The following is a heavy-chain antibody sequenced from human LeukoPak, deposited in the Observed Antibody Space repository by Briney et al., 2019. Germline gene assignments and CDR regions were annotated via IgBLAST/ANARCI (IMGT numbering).Heavy chain of an antibody. CDR3: ARDPRYCSSTTCYTGLG. D-gene: IGHD2-2*02. V-gene: IGHV1-69*04. Sequence: SVKVSCKASGGTFSSYAISWVRQAPGQGLEWMGRIIPILGIANYAQKFQGRVTITADKSTSTAYMELSSLRSEDTAVYYCARDPRYCSSTTCYTGLGWGQGTLVTVSS. CDR2: IIPILGIA. J-gene: IGHJ4*02. CDR1: GGTFSSYA.